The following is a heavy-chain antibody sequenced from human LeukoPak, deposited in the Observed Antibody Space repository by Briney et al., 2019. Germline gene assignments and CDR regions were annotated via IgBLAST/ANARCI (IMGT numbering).Heavy chain of an antibody. CDR2: INHSGST. Sequence: PSETLSLTCAVYGEFFSGYYWSWIRQPPGKGLEWIGEINHSGSTNYNPSLKSRVTISLDTSRNQFSLKLDSVTAADTAVYYCAKSNGYGLVDIWGQGTMVTVSS. CDR3: AKSNGYGLVDI. J-gene: IGHJ3*02. CDR1: GEFFSGYY. V-gene: IGHV4-34*01. D-gene: IGHD3-10*01.